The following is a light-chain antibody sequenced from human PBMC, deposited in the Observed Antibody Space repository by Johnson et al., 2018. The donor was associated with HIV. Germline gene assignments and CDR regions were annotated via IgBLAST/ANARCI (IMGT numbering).Light chain of an antibody. CDR1: SSNIGNNY. Sequence: QSVLTQPPSVSAAPGQKVTISCSGSSSNIGNNYVSWYQQLPGTAPKLLIYDNNKRPSGITDRFSGSKSGTSATLGITGLQTGHEADYYCGTWDSSLSAYVFGTGTKVTVL. CDR3: GTWDSSLSAYV. CDR2: DNN. J-gene: IGLJ1*01. V-gene: IGLV1-51*01.